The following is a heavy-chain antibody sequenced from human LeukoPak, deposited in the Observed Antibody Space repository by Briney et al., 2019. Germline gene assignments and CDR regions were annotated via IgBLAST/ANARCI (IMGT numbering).Heavy chain of an antibody. CDR3: ATDQERTIFWSAPGV. V-gene: IGHV1-2*05. D-gene: IGHD3-3*01. CDR1: GYTFTGYY. CDR2: INPNSGGT. Sequence: ASVKVSCKASGYTFTGYYMHWVRQAPGQGLEWMGRINPNSGGTNYAQKFQGRVTMTRDTSISTAYMELSRLRSDDTGVYYCATDQERTIFWSAPGVWGKGTTVTVSS. J-gene: IGHJ6*04.